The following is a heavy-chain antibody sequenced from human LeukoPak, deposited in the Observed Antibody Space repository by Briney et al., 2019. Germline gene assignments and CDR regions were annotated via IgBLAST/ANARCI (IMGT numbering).Heavy chain of an antibody. CDR2: INPNSGGT. CDR3: ARGYCSGGSCYTLPFGY. J-gene: IGHJ4*02. V-gene: IGHV1-2*02. Sequence: ASVKVSCKASGYSFTSYHIYWVRQAPGQGLEWMGWINPNSGGTNYAQKFQGRVTMTRDTSISTAYMELSRLRSDDTAVYHCARGYCSGGSCYTLPFGYWGQGTLVTVSS. D-gene: IGHD2-15*01. CDR1: GYSFTSYH.